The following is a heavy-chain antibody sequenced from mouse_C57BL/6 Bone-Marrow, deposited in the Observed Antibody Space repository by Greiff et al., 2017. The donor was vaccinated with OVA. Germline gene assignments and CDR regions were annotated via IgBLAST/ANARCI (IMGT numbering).Heavy chain of an antibody. CDR1: GYTFTSYW. J-gene: IGHJ3*01. V-gene: IGHV1-50*01. CDR3: ARRSWGCTWFAD. CDR2: IDPSDGYT. Sequence: QVQLQQPGAELVKPGASVKLSCKASGYTFTSYWMQWVKQRPGQGLEWIGEIDPSDGYTNYNQKFKGKATLTVDTSSSTAYMQLSSLTSEDSAVYDCARRSWGCTWFADWGQGTLVTVSA. D-gene: IGHD3-3*01.